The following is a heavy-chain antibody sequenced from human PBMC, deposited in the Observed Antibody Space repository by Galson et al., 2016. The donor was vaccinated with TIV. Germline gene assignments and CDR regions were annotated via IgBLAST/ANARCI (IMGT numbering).Heavy chain of an antibody. CDR1: GFIFRSHW. J-gene: IGHJ6*02. CDR3: ARVSHKASNFYEAPHYGLDV. CDR2: INNDGTNT. Sequence: SLRLSCAASGFIFRSHWMHWVRQAPGKGLVWVSRINNDGTNTDYADAVKGRFSISRDNAKNTLFLQMNSLGAEDTAVYYCARVSHKASNFYEAPHYGLDVWGQGTTVTVSS. V-gene: IGHV3-74*01. D-gene: IGHD5/OR15-5a*01.